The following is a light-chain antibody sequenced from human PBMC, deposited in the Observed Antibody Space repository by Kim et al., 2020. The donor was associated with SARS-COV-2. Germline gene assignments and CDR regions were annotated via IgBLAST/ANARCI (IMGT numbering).Light chain of an antibody. J-gene: IGKJ4*01. V-gene: IGKV1-17*03. CDR2: AAS. CDR3: LQHDRYPLT. Sequence: ASVGDRVTRTWRASQGSSNDLAWVQQKPGKVHKRLNYAASSMQSGVPSRISGSGYGTEFTITISSLQPEDFATYYSLQHDRYPLTFGGGTKVEIK. CDR1: QGSSND.